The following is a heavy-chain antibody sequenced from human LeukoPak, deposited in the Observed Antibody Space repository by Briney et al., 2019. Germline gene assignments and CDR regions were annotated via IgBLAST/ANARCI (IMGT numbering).Heavy chain of an antibody. J-gene: IGHJ6*02. CDR2: IYYSGST. CDR3: ARDSSRPSGMDV. D-gene: IGHD6-13*01. Sequence: SETLSLTCTVSGGSISSYYWSWIRQPPGKGLEWIGYIYYSGSTNYNPSLKSRVTISVDTSKNQFSLKLSSVTAADTAVHYCARDSSRPSGMDVWGQGTTVTVSS. V-gene: IGHV4-59*01. CDR1: GGSISSYY.